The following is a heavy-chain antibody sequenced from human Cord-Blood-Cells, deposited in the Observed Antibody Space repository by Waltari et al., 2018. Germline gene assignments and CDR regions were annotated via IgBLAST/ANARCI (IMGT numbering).Heavy chain of an antibody. Sequence: QVQLVQSGAEGKKPGASVKVSCKASGYTFTSYAMHWVRQAPGQRLEWMGWINAGNGNTKYSQKFQGRVTITRDTSASTAYMELSSLRSEDTAVYYCARENLGIVGATTNYYYYGMDVWGQGTTVTVSS. D-gene: IGHD1-26*01. CDR1: GYTFTSYA. V-gene: IGHV1-3*01. CDR3: ARENLGIVGATTNYYYYGMDV. CDR2: INAGNGNT. J-gene: IGHJ6*02.